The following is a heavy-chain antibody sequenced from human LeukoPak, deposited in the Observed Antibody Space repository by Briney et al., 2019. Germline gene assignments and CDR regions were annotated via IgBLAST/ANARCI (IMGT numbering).Heavy chain of an antibody. D-gene: IGHD1-26*01. CDR2: ISDSGGST. CDR1: GFTFRSYA. Sequence: GGSLRLSCAASGFTFRSYAMSWVRQAPGKGLEWVSSISDSGGSTYYADSVKGRFTISRDNSKNTLYLQMNSLRAEDTAVYYCAKKYSGSYYEVPIDYWGQGTLVTVSS. V-gene: IGHV3-23*01. CDR3: AKKYSGSYYEVPIDY. J-gene: IGHJ4*02.